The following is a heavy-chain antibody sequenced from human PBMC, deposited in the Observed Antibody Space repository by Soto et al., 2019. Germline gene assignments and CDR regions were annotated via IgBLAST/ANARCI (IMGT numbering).Heavy chain of an antibody. CDR1: GGTFSSYA. J-gene: IGHJ3*02. CDR3: AKSYDSSGYSGDDAVDI. Sequence: GASVKVSCKASGGTFSSYAISWVRPAPGQGLEWMGGIIPIFGTAIYAQKFQGRVTITADESTSTAYMELSRLRSEDTAVYYCAKSYDSSGYSGDDAVDIWGQGTMVTVSS. D-gene: IGHD3-22*01. V-gene: IGHV1-69*13. CDR2: IIPIFGTA.